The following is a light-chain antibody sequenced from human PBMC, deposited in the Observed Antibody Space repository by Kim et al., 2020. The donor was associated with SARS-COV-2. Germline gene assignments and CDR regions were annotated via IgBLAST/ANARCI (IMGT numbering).Light chain of an antibody. CDR2: GAS. CDR3: QQYGSSPQT. CDR1: QSVSNSY. V-gene: IGKV3-20*01. Sequence: EIVLTQSPGTLSLSPGERATLSCRASQSVSNSYLAWYQQKPGQAPRLLIYGASSRATGIPDRFSGSGSGTDFTLTISRLEPEDFAVYYCQQYGSSPQTFGGGTKVDIK. J-gene: IGKJ4*01.